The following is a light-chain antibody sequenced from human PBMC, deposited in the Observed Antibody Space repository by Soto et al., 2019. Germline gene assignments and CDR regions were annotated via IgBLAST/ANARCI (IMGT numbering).Light chain of an antibody. CDR1: QSLSSSY. CDR3: QPYGSSQLP. CDR2: DEY. J-gene: IGKJ4*01. Sequence: EIVLTQSPGSLSLAPGQRATLSGRSSQSLSSSYLAWYQQKPGQDHRIIIYDEYSRATGITDRFSGSGSGTDFTLTISRMEPEDFAVYYCQPYGSSQLPLGGGTKVDLK. V-gene: IGKV3-20*01.